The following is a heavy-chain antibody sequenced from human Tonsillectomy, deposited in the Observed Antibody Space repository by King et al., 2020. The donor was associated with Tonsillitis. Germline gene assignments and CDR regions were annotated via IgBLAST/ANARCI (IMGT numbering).Heavy chain of an antibody. CDR3: AKDLATTVATYDN. CDR1: EFTFSTYV. Sequence: QLVQSGGGVVQPGGSLRLSCAASEFTFSTYVMHWVRQAPGKGLEWVAVIWNDGSNKYYARSVKGRFTISRDNSKNTLYLQMDSLRVEDTAVYYCAKDLATTVATYDNWGLGTLVTVSS. J-gene: IGHJ4*02. D-gene: IGHD4-23*01. CDR2: IWNDGSNK. V-gene: IGHV3-33*06.